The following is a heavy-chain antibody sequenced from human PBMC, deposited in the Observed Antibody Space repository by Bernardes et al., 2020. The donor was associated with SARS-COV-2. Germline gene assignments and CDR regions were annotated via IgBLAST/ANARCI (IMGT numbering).Heavy chain of an antibody. V-gene: IGHV3-23*01. D-gene: IGHD3-22*01. CDR1: GFTFSSYA. Sequence: VGSLRLSCAASGFTFSSYAMSWVRQAPGKGLEWVSAISGSGGSTYYADSVKGRFTISRDNSKNTLYLQMNSLRDEDTAVYYCARDPGYYDSSGYSYYYYGMDVWGQGTTVTVSS. CDR3: ARDPGYYDSSGYSYYYYGMDV. CDR2: ISGSGGST. J-gene: IGHJ6*02.